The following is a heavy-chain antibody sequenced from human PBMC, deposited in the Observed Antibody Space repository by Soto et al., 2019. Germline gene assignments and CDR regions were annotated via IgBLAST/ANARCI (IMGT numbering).Heavy chain of an antibody. CDR1: GFTFTSSA. V-gene: IGHV1-58*01. CDR3: AASYYYDSSGLGWYFDY. J-gene: IGHJ4*02. CDR2: IVVGSGNT. D-gene: IGHD3-22*01. Sequence: GASVKVSCKASGFTFTSSAVQWVRQARGQRLEWKGWIVVGSGNTNYAQKFQERVTITRDMSTSTAYMELSSLRSEDTAVFYCAASYYYDSSGLGWYFDYWGQGTLVTVSS.